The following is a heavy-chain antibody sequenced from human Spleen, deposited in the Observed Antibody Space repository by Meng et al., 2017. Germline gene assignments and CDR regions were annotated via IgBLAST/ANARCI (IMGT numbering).Heavy chain of an antibody. Sequence: QVQLQQGGAGLLKPSETLSATCVVHGGSFSDYYWSWIRQPPGKGLEWIGEINHSGSTNYNPSLESRATISVDTSQNNLSLKLSSVTAADSAVYYCARGPTTMAHDFDYWGQGTLVTVSS. D-gene: IGHD4-11*01. CDR3: ARGPTTMAHDFDY. CDR1: GGSFSDYY. J-gene: IGHJ4*02. CDR2: INHSGST. V-gene: IGHV4-34*01.